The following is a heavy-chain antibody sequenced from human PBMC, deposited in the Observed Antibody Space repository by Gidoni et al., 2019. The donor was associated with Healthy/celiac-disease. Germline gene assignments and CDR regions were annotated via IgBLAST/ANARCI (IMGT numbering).Heavy chain of an antibody. D-gene: IGHD1-26*01. Sequence: QVQLQESGPGLVKPSETLSLTCTVSGGSISSYYWSWIRQPPGKGLEWIGYIYYSGSTNYNPSLKSRVTISVDTSKNQFSLKLSSVTAADTAVYYCARASGPSGSYSVRFKAEYFQHWGQGTLVTVSS. CDR1: GGSISSYY. J-gene: IGHJ1*01. V-gene: IGHV4-59*01. CDR3: ARASGPSGSYSVRFKAEYFQH. CDR2: IYYSGST.